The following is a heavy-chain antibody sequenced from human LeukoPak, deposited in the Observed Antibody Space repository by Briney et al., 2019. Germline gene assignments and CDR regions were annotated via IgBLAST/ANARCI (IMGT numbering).Heavy chain of an antibody. J-gene: IGHJ4*02. CDR1: GGTFSSYA. CDR2: IIPIFGTA. CDR3: AREKIGSGYDQDLDY. Sequence: SVKVSCEASGGTFSSYAISWVRQAPGQGLEGMGGIIPIFGTANYAQKFQGRVTITADKSTSTAYMELSSLRSDDTAVYYCAREKIGSGYDQDLDYWGQGTLVTVSS. V-gene: IGHV1-69*06. D-gene: IGHD5-12*01.